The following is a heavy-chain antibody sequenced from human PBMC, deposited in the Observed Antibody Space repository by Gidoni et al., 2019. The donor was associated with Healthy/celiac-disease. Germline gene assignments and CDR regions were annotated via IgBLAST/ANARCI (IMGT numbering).Heavy chain of an antibody. V-gene: IGHV1-69*06. CDR3: GCSSSWSPGGDY. D-gene: IGHD6-13*01. J-gene: IGHJ4*02. CDR1: GGTFSSYA. Sequence: QVQLVQSGAEVTTPGSSVKVSCKASGGTFSSYAISWVRQAPGQGLEWMGGIIPIFGTANYAQKFQGRVTITADKSTSTAYMELSSLRSEDTAVYYCGCSSSWSPGGDYWGQGTLVTVSS. CDR2: IIPIFGTA.